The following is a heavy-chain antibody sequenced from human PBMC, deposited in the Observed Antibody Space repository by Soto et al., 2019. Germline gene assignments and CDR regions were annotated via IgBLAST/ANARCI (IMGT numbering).Heavy chain of an antibody. D-gene: IGHD6-6*01. J-gene: IGHJ4*02. CDR1: GGSISSGDYY. Sequence: QVQLQESGPGLVKPSQTLSLTCTVSGGSISSGDYYWSWIRQPPGKGLEWLGYIYYSGSTYYNPALNRRVTISVDTSKNQVALKLSSVTAADTAVYYCARAGGVGDEYSSSSNFDYWGQGTLVTVSS. CDR2: IYYSGST. V-gene: IGHV4-30-4*01. CDR3: ARAGGVGDEYSSSSNFDY.